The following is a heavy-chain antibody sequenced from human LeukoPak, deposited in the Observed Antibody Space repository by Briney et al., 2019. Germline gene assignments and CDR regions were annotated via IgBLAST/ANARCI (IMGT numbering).Heavy chain of an antibody. J-gene: IGHJ4*02. Sequence: GGSLRLPCAASGFTFSNYAMTWVRQAPGKGLEWVSAISGSGGSTDYADSVKGRFTISRDNSKNTLYLQMNSLRAEDTAVYYCAKGSGYSYGLVLDWGQGTLVTVSS. V-gene: IGHV3-23*01. D-gene: IGHD5-18*01. CDR1: GFTFSNYA. CDR2: ISGSGGST. CDR3: AKGSGYSYGLVLD.